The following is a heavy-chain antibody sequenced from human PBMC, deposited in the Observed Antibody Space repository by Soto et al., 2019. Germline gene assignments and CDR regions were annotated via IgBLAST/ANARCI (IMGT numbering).Heavy chain of an antibody. V-gene: IGHV4-30-2*01. CDR2: IYHSGST. D-gene: IGHD4-17*01. Sequence: SETLSITCAVSGCSISRGGYSWSWIRQPPGKGLEWIGYIYHSGSTYYNPSLKSRVTISVDRSKNQFSLKLSSVTAADTDVYYCARERGYGFFDYWGQGTLVPSPQ. J-gene: IGHJ4*02. CDR3: ARERGYGFFDY. CDR1: GCSISRGGYS.